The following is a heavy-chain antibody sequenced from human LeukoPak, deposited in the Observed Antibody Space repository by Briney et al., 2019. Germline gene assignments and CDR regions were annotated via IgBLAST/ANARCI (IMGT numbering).Heavy chain of an antibody. CDR2: IYYSGST. J-gene: IGHJ4*02. CDR1: GGSISSGDYY. V-gene: IGHV4-30-4*01. CDR3: ARDAVIAAAGHFDY. Sequence: SETLSLTCTVSGGSISSGDYYWIWIRQPPGEGLEWIGYIYYSGSTYYNPSLKSRVTISVDTSKNQFSLKLSSVTAADTAVYYCARDAVIAAAGHFDYWGQGTLVTVSS. D-gene: IGHD6-13*01.